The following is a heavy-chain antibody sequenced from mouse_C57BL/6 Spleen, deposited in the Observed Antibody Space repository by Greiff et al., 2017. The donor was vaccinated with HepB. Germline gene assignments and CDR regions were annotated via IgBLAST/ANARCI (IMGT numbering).Heavy chain of an antibody. CDR1: GYAFSSSW. V-gene: IGHV1-82*01. CDR2: IYPGDGDT. J-gene: IGHJ4*01. D-gene: IGHD1-1*01. CDR3: AEFYGSIYYYAMDY. Sequence: QVQLQQSGPELVKPGASVKISCKASGYAFSSSWMNWVKQRPGKGLEWIGRIYPGDGDTKYTGKFKGKATLTADKSSSTAYMQLSSLTSEDSAVYCCAEFYGSIYYYAMDYWGQGTSVTVSS.